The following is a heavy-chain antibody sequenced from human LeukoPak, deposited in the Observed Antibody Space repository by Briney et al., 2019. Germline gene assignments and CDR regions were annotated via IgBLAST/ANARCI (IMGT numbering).Heavy chain of an antibody. V-gene: IGHV3-48*03. CDR3: ARDPRIAVAGNPWFDP. D-gene: IGHD6-19*01. J-gene: IGHJ5*02. CDR1: GFTFSSYE. Sequence: PGGSLRLSCAASGFTFSSYEMNWVRQAPGKGLDWVSYISSSGITIYYADSVKGRFTISRDNAKNSLYLQMDSLRAEDTAVYYCARDPRIAVAGNPWFDPWGQGTLVTVSS. CDR2: ISSSGITI.